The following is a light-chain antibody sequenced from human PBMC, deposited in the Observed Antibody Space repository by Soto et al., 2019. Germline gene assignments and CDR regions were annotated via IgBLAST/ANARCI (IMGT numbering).Light chain of an antibody. CDR2: GAT. Sequence: DIQMTQSPSSVSASVGDRVTITCRASQASVGWVTWYQQKPGRAPTALIYGATRLQSGVPRRFSGSASGTEFTLTITSLQAEDFATYYCQQATSFPPVRAFGGGTKV. J-gene: IGKJ4*01. CDR3: QQATSFPPVRA. CDR1: QASVGW. V-gene: IGKV1-12*01.